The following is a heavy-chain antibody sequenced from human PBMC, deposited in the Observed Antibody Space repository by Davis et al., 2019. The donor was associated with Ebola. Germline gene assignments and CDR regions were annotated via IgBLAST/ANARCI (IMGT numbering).Heavy chain of an antibody. CDR3: ARDLSVRTLDY. J-gene: IGHJ4*02. CDR1: GGTFSSYA. V-gene: IGHV1-69*05. D-gene: IGHD3-10*01. Sequence: SVKVSCKASGGTFSSYAISWVRQAPGQGLEWMGGFIPIFGTANYAQKLQGRVTMTTDTSTSTAYMELRSLRSDDTAVYYCARDLSVRTLDYWGQGTLVTVSS. CDR2: FIPIFGTA.